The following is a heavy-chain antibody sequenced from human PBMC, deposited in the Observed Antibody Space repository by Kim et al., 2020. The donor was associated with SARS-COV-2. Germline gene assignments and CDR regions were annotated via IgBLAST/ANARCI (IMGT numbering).Heavy chain of an antibody. CDR1: GGSISSSSYY. CDR2: IYYSGST. V-gene: IGHV4-39*01. J-gene: IGHJ6*02. CDR3: ARWEAPLDTMVRGSYYYYGMDV. Sequence: SETLSLTCTVSGGSISSSSYYWGWIRQPPGKGLEWIGSIYYSGSTYYNPSLKSRVTISVDTSKNQFSLKLSSVTAADTAVYYCARWEAPLDTMVRGSYYYYGMDVWGQGTTVTVSS. D-gene: IGHD3-10*01.